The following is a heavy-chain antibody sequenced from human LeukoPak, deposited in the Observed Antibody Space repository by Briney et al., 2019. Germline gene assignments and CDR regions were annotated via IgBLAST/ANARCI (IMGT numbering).Heavy chain of an antibody. D-gene: IGHD2/OR15-2a*01. Sequence: GGSLRLSCAASGFTFSSYAMSWVRQAPGKGLEWVSAISGSGGSTYYADSVKGRFTISRDNSKNTLYLQMNSLRAEDTAVYYCAKDERASRPPTSPHFDYWGQGTLVTVSP. CDR2: ISGSGGST. J-gene: IGHJ4*02. V-gene: IGHV3-23*01. CDR3: AKDERASRPPTSPHFDY. CDR1: GFTFSSYA.